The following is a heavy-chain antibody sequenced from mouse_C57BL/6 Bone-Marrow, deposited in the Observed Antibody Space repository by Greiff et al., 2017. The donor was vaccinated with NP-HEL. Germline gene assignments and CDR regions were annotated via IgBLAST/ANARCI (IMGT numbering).Heavy chain of an antibody. V-gene: IGHV1-55*01. D-gene: IGHD1-1*01. CDR3: ARYLLLGY. J-gene: IGHJ2*01. Sequence: QVQLQQSGAELVKPGASVKMSCKASGYTFTSYWITWVKQRPGQGLEWIGDIYPGSGSTHYNEKFTRQATLTVDTSSSTASMQLSRLTSEDSAVYYCARYLLLGYWGQGTTLTVSS. CDR1: GYTFTSYW. CDR2: IYPGSGST.